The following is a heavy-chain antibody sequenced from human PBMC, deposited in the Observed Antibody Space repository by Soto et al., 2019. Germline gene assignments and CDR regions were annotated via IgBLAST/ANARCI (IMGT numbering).Heavy chain of an antibody. J-gene: IGHJ4*02. CDR1: GGNIRGFY. D-gene: IGHD6-13*01. Sequence: ETLSLTWSVAGGNIRGFYGRWIRQPAGKGLEWIGRIYTTGSTNYNPSLKSRVTMSVDTSKNQFSLKLSSVTAADTAVYYCARDSYSSSDWSGDYWGQGTLVTVSS. CDR3: ARDSYSSSDWSGDY. CDR2: IYTTGST. V-gene: IGHV4-4*07.